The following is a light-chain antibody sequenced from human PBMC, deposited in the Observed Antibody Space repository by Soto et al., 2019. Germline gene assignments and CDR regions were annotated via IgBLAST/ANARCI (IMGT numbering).Light chain of an antibody. Sequence: QSVLTQPPSVSAAPGQTVTISCSGRGSNIGSNSVSRYQQVPGTAPKLLLYDNDKRPSGIPDRFFGSKSGTSATLGIAGLQTADEADYYCGTWESYLSVGVFGGGTKVTVL. CDR1: GSNIGSNS. V-gene: IGLV1-51*01. J-gene: IGLJ2*01. CDR3: GTWESYLSVGV. CDR2: DND.